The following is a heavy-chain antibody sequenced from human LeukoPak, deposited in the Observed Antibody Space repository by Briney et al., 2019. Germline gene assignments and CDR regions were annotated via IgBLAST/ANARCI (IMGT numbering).Heavy chain of an antibody. J-gene: IGHJ4*02. CDR2: IKSKTDGGTT. Sequence: GGSLRLSCAASGFTFSNAWMSWVRQAPGKGLEWVGRIKSKTDGGTTDYAAPVKGRFTISRDDSKNTLYLQMNSLKTEDTAVYYCARAPYYYGSGSYYHDYWGQGTLVTVSS. CDR3: ARAPYYYGSGSYYHDY. CDR1: GFTFSNAW. V-gene: IGHV3-15*01. D-gene: IGHD3-10*01.